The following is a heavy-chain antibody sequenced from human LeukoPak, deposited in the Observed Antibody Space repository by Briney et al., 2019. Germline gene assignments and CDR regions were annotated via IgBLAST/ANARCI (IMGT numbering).Heavy chain of an antibody. V-gene: IGHV1-2*02. J-gene: IGHJ4*02. D-gene: IGHD3-10*01. Sequence: GASVKVSCKASGYTFTGYYMHWVRQAPGQGLEWMGWINPNSGGTNYAQKFQGRVTMTRDTSISTAYMELSRLRSDDTAVYYRARGLVTYYYGSGTHGDYWGQGTLVTVSS. CDR2: INPNSGGT. CDR3: ARGLVTYYYGSGTHGDY. CDR1: GYTFTGYY.